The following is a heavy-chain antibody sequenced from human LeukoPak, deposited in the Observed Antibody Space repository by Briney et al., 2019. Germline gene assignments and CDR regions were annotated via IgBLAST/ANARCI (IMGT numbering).Heavy chain of an antibody. CDR1: GYTFTGYY. CDR2: INPNSGGT. CDR3: ARIIVVVPAADYYMDV. Sequence: GASVKVSCKASGYTFTGYYMHWVRQAPGQGLEWMGWINPNSGGTNYAQKFQGWVTMTRDTSISTAYMELSRLRSDDTAVYYCARIIVVVPAADYYMDVWGKGTTVTVSS. D-gene: IGHD2-2*01. V-gene: IGHV1-2*04. J-gene: IGHJ6*03.